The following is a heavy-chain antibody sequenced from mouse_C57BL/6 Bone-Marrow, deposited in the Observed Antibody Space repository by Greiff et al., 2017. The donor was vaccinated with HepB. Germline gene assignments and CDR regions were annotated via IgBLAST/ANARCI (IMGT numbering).Heavy chain of an antibody. CDR2: IHPNSGST. J-gene: IGHJ2*01. CDR3: ARSRAYYYGSSYLY. Sequence: VKLQQPGAELVKPGASVKLSCKASGYTFTSYWMHWVKQRPGQGLEWIGMIHPNSGSTNYNEKFKSKATLTVDTSSSTAYMQLSSQTSEDSAVYYCARSRAYYYGSSYLYWGQGTTLTVSS. CDR1: GYTFTSYW. V-gene: IGHV1-64*01. D-gene: IGHD1-1*01.